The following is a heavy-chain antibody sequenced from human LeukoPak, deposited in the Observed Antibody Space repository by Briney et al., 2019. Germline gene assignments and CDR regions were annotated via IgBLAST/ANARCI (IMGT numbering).Heavy chain of an antibody. D-gene: IGHD1-20*01. CDR1: GGTFSSYA. CDR2: IIPIFGTA. Sequence: SVKVSCKASGGTFSSYAISWVRQAPGQGLEWMGRIIPIFGTANYAQKFQGRVTITTDESTNTAYMELSSLRSEDTAVYYCARAYSWENYYYYMDVWGKGTTVTVSS. CDR3: ARAYSWENYYYYMDV. V-gene: IGHV1-69*05. J-gene: IGHJ6*03.